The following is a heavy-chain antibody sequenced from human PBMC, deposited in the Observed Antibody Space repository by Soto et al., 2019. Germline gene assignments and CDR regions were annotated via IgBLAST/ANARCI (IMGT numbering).Heavy chain of an antibody. CDR1: GVSISGYN. CDR2: CYYSGST. J-gene: IGHJ4*02. V-gene: IGHV4-59*01. Sequence: QGQLQESGPELVKPSETLSLTCAASGVSISGYNWSWIRQPQGTGLEWIGYCYYSGSTNYNPSPKSRGTISVDTAKNQFSLKLSSVTAAETAVDYCARGALTTDLDYWGQGTLVTVSS. CDR3: ARGALTTDLDY.